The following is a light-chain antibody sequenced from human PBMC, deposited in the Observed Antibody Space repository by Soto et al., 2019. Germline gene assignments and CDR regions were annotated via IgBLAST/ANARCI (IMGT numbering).Light chain of an antibody. CDR1: QSVSSSY. V-gene: IGKV3-20*01. CDR2: GAS. J-gene: IGKJ5*01. CDR3: QQYGSSPRIT. Sequence: EIVLTQSPGTLSLSPGERATLCCRASQSVSSSYLAWYQQKPGQAPRLLIYGASSRATGIPDRFSGSGSGTDFTLTISRLEPEDFAVYYCQQYGSSPRITFGQGTRLEIK.